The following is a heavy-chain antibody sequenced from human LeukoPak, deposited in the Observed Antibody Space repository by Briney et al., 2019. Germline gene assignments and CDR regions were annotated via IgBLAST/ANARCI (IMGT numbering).Heavy chain of an antibody. CDR3: ARGLGVEMSTIRRFDY. V-gene: IGHV4-34*01. CDR1: GGSFSGYY. D-gene: IGHD5-24*01. Sequence: SESLSLTCAVSGGSFSGYYWSWIRQAPGKGLEWIWAINHSGSTNYNPSLKSRVITSVDTPKNQFSLKQSSVTAAETAFYYGARGLGVEMSTIRRFDYGRQGTLDSVSS. J-gene: IGHJ4*02. CDR2: INHSGST.